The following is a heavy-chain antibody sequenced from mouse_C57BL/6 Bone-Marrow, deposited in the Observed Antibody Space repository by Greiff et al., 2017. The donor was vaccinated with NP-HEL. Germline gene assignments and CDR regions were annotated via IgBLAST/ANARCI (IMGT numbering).Heavy chain of an antibody. CDR2: IDPNSGGN. CDR1: GYTFTSYW. D-gene: IGHD2-12*01. Sequence: VQLQQPGAELVKPGASVKLSRKASGYTFTSYWLHWVKQRPGRGLEWIGRIDPNSGGNKYNEKFKSKATMTVDKHSSTAYMQLISLTSEDSAVYYCARRGSYCEVACFAYWYQGTLVTVSA. J-gene: IGHJ3*01. V-gene: IGHV1-72*01. CDR3: ARRGSYCEVACFAY.